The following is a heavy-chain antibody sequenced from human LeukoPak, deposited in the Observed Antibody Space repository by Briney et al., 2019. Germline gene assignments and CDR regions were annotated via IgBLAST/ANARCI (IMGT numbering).Heavy chain of an antibody. CDR1: GFTFSSYS. Sequence: GGSLRLSCAASGFTFSSYSMNWVRQAPGKGLEWVSSISSSSSYIYYADSVKGRFTISRDSAKNSLYLQMNSLRAEDTAVYYCARDGYSGYGGGAFDIWGQGTMVTVSS. D-gene: IGHD5-12*01. V-gene: IGHV3-21*01. J-gene: IGHJ3*02. CDR2: ISSSSSYI. CDR3: ARDGYSGYGGGAFDI.